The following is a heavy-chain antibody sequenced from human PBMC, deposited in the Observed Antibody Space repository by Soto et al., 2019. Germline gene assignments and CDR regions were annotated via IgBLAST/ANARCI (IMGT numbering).Heavy chain of an antibody. D-gene: IGHD2-2*01. J-gene: IGHJ6*04. CDR3: ARLIGYGVSTNGNASRGMDV. CDR2: IYSSENT. CDR1: GGSGSGNSYS. Sequence: SETLFLTCTVSGGSGSGNSYSWGWIRQSPGKGLEWIGTIYSSENTYYNPSLLSRVTISVDTSKNEFSLRLSSVTAADTAVYYCARLIGYGVSTNGNASRGMDVWGKGTPVTAS. V-gene: IGHV4-39*01.